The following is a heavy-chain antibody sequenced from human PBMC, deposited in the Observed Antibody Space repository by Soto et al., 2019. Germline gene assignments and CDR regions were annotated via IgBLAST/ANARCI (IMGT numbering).Heavy chain of an antibody. CDR3: ARSSVASPGDFDY. J-gene: IGHJ4*02. V-gene: IGHV4-39*01. CDR1: GGSISSLIYY. CDR2: IHYDKST. D-gene: IGHD5-12*01. Sequence: QLQLQESGPGLVKPSETLTLTCTVSGGSISSLIYYWGWIRQPPGMGLEWIGTIHYDKSTYNSPSLKSRVAISLDASKNQFSLGLSSVTAAHTAFYYCARSSVASPGDFDYWGQGALVTVSS.